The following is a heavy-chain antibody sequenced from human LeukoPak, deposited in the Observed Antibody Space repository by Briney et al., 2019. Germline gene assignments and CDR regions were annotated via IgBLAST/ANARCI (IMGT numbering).Heavy chain of an antibody. CDR3: ARHTIAAAGTQQNWFDP. CDR1: GYSISSGYY. Sequence: SETLSLTCTVSGYSISSGYYWGWIRQPPGKGLEWIGSIYHSGSTYYNPSLKSRVTISVDTSKNQFSLKLSSVTAADTAVYYCARHTIAAAGTQQNWFDPWGQGTLVTVSS. D-gene: IGHD6-13*01. CDR2: IYHSGST. V-gene: IGHV4-38-2*02. J-gene: IGHJ5*02.